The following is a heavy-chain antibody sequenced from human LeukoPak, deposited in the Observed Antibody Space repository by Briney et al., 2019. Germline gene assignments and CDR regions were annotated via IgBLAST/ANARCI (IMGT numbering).Heavy chain of an antibody. CDR2: IYYSGST. CDR3: ARDLYGAFDY. CDR1: GGSISSYY. Sequence: SETLSLTCTVSGGSISSYYWSWIRKPPGKGLEWIGYIYYSGSTNYNPSLKSRVTISVDTSKNQFSLKLSSVTAADTAVYYCARDLYGAFDYWGQGTLVTVSS. V-gene: IGHV4-59*01. D-gene: IGHD4-17*01. J-gene: IGHJ4*02.